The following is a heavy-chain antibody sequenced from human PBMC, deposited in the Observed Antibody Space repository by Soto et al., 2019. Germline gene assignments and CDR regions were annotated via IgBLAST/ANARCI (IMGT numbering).Heavy chain of an antibody. J-gene: IGHJ4*02. CDR2: IFPSVAT. D-gene: IGHD3-16*02. CDR3: ERGYLKIEY. CDR1: IFSLINYY. V-gene: IGHV4-4*07. Sequence: PSDTLSLTCTFSIFSLINYYCSLIRQPAGKGLEWILRIFPSVATNYNPSLKSRVTMSVDTYKNQFSLKLSSVTAADTAVYYCERGYLKIEYWGKRNLVIVSS.